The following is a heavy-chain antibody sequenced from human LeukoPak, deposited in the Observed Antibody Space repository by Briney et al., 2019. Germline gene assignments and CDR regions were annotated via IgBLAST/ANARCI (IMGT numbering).Heavy chain of an antibody. V-gene: IGHV3-9*01. Sequence: PGRSLRLSCAASGFTFDDYAMHWVRQAPGKGLEWVSGISWNSGSIGYADSVKGRFTISRDNAKNSLYLQMNSLRAEDTALYYCAKDPPYDILAGYSGFEYRGQGTLVTVSS. CDR2: ISWNSGSI. D-gene: IGHD3-9*01. J-gene: IGHJ4*02. CDR1: GFTFDDYA. CDR3: AKDPPYDILAGYSGFEY.